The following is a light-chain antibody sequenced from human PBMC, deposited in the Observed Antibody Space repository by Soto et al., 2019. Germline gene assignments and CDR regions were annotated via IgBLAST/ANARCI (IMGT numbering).Light chain of an antibody. CDR2: AAS. Sequence: AIQMTQSPSSLSASVGDRVTITCRASQGIRNDLGWYQQKPGEAPKLLIYAASSLQSWVPSRFSGSGSGTDFTLTISNLQPEDFATYYCLQDYTYPLTFGGGTKVEIK. CDR3: LQDYTYPLT. CDR1: QGIRND. J-gene: IGKJ4*01. V-gene: IGKV1-6*01.